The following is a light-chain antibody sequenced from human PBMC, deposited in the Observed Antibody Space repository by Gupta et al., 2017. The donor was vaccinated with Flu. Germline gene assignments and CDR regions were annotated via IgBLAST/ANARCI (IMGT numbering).Light chain of an antibody. J-gene: IGKJ1*01. CDR1: QTFSSRY. CDR3: QQYGSSPWT. CDR2: GAS. V-gene: IGKV3-20*01. Sequence: DIVLAQSPGTLSLSRGEGATLSCRASQTFSSRYLAWYQQKPGQAPRLLIYGASTRATGIPDRFSGSGSGTDFTLTIRRLEPEDFAVYYCQQYGSSPWTFGQGTKVEIK.